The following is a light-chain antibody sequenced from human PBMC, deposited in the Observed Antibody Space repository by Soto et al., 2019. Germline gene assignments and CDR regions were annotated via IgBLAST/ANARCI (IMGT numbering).Light chain of an antibody. J-gene: IGLJ2*01. CDR3: SSYTRSSTL. CDR1: SSDVGGYNY. V-gene: IGLV2-14*01. Sequence: QSALTQPASVSGSPGPSITISCTGTSSDVGGYNYVSWYQQHPGKAPKLMIYDVSNRPSGGSNRFSGSKSGNTASLTISGLQAKDEADYYCSSYTRSSTLFGEETKVTDL. CDR2: DVS.